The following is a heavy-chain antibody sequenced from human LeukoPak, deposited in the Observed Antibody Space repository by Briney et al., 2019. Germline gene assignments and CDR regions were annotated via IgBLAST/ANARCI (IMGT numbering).Heavy chain of an antibody. D-gene: IGHD2-15*01. J-gene: IGHJ3*02. V-gene: IGHV4-61*02. CDR2: IYTSGST. CDR3: ARHCSDSNCYRLDAFDI. Sequence: SQTLSLTCTVSGGSISSGSYYWSWIRQPAGKGLEWIGRIYTSGSTNYNPSLKSRVTISVDTSNNQFSLKLISVTAADTAVYFCARHCSDSNCYRLDAFDIWGQGTLVTVSS. CDR1: GGSISSGSYY.